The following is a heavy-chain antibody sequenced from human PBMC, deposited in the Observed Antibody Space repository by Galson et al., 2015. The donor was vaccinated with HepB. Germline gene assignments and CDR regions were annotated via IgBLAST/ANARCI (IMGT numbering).Heavy chain of an antibody. J-gene: IGHJ6*02. CDR2: IWYVGSNK. CDR1: GFTFSSYG. D-gene: IGHD2-2*01. V-gene: IGHV3-33*01. CDR3: ARGVVPAAAWDYYYYGMDV. Sequence: SLRLSCAASGFTFSSYGMHWVRQAPGKGLEWVAVIWYVGSNKYYADSVKGRFTISRDNSKNTLYLQMNSLRAEDTAVYYCARGVVPAAAWDYYYYGMDVWGQGTTVTVSS.